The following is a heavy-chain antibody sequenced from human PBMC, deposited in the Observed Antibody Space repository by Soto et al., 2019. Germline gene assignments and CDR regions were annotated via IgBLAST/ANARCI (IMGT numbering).Heavy chain of an antibody. CDR1: GFTFSSYA. V-gene: IGHV3-23*01. J-gene: IGHJ5*02. D-gene: IGHD3-3*01. CDR3: AKDSYYDFWSGFDNWFDP. Sequence: PGGSLRLSCATSGFTFSSYAMSWVRQAPGKGLEWVSAISGSGGSTYYADSVKGRFTISRDNSKNTLYLQMNSLRAEDTAVYYCAKDSYYDFWSGFDNWFDPWGQGTLVTVSS. CDR2: ISGSGGST.